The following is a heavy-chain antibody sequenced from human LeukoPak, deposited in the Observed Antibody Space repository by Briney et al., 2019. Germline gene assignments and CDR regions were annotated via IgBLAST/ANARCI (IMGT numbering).Heavy chain of an antibody. CDR2: ISSSSSYI. J-gene: IGHJ4*02. Sequence: GGSLRLSCAASGFTFSSYSMNWVRQAPGKGLEWVSSISSSSSYIYYADSVKGRFTISRDNAKNSLYLQMNSLRAEDTAVYYCARLWIQESSGHHYFDYWGQGTLVTVSS. CDR3: ARLWIQESSGHHYFDY. D-gene: IGHD5-18*01. CDR1: GFTFSSYS. V-gene: IGHV3-21*01.